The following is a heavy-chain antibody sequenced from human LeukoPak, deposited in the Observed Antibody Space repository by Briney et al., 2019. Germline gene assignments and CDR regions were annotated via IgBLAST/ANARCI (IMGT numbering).Heavy chain of an antibody. CDR1: GGSISSYY. CDR3: ARHSDSSGYPNWFDP. J-gene: IGHJ5*02. V-gene: IGHV4-59*08. D-gene: IGHD3-22*01. CDR2: IYYSGST. Sequence: PSETLSLTRTVSGGSISSYYWSWIRQPPGKGLEWIGYIYYSGSTNYHPSLKSRVTISVDSSKNQFSLKLSSVTAADTAVYYCARHSDSSGYPNWFDPWGQGTLVTGSS.